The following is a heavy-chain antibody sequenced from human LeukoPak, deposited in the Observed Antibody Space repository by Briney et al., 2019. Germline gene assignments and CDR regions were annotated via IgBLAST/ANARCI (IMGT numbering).Heavy chain of an antibody. Sequence: GGSLRLSCAASGFTFSSNSMSWVRQAPGKGLEWVSAINYSGDATYYVDSVKGRFTISRDNSKNTLYLQMNSLRAEDTAIYYCAKGYCSGGNCYPYFDYWGQGTLVTVAS. CDR3: AKGYCSGGNCYPYFDY. CDR2: INYSGDAT. J-gene: IGHJ4*02. V-gene: IGHV3-23*01. D-gene: IGHD2-15*01. CDR1: GFTFSSNS.